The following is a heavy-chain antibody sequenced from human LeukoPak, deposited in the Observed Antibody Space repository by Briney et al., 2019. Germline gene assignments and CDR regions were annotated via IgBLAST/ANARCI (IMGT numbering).Heavy chain of an antibody. CDR1: VYSFSNYW. CDR2: IYPGDYET. J-gene: IGHJ4*02. Sequence: GEALKISCESSVYSFSNYWIGWVRQMPGTDLEWMGHIYPGDYETRYSQSFPGLVTISFDKFISTAYLQWSSLKASDTDMYYCGIPPGYGRNDCSFDHWGQGTLVPVSS. D-gene: IGHD4-23*01. CDR3: GIPPGYGRNDCSFDH. V-gene: IGHV5-51*01.